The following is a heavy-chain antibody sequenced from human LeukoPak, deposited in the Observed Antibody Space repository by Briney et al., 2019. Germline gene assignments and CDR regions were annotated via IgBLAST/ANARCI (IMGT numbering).Heavy chain of an antibody. V-gene: IGHV3-7*01. CDR2: IKQDGSEK. Sequence: GGSLRLSCAASGFTFSSYWMSWVRQAPGKGLEWVANIKQDGSEKYYVGSVRGRFTISRDNAKNSLYLQMNSLRAEDTAVYYCARDVAVAGFAFDIWGQGTMVTVSS. CDR3: ARDVAVAGFAFDI. CDR1: GFTFSSYW. D-gene: IGHD6-19*01. J-gene: IGHJ3*02.